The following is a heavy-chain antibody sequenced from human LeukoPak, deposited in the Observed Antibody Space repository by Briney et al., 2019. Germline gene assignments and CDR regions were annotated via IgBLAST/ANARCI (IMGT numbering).Heavy chain of an antibody. Sequence: SQTLSLTCTVSGGSISSSSYYWGWIRQPPGKGLEWIGSIYYSGSTYYNPSLKSRVTISVDTSKNQFSLKLSSVTAADTAVYYCARLWIWCSSTSCLDYWGQGTLVTVSS. V-gene: IGHV4-39*01. CDR1: GGSISSSSYY. CDR2: IYYSGST. CDR3: ARLWIWCSSTSCLDY. D-gene: IGHD2-2*01. J-gene: IGHJ4*02.